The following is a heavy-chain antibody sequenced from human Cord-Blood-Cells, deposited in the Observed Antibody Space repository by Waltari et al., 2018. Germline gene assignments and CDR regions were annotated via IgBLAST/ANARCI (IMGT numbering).Heavy chain of an antibody. CDR2: IYYSGST. V-gene: IGHV4-39*01. Sequence: QLQLQESGPGLVKPSETLSLTCTVSGGSISSSSYYWGWIRQPPGKGLEWIGSIYYSGSTYYNPSLKSRVTIPVDTSKNQFSLKLSSVTAADTAVYYCARRRITMVRGVTAYYFDYWGQGTLVTVSS. CDR1: GGSISSSSYY. D-gene: IGHD3-10*01. J-gene: IGHJ4*02. CDR3: ARRRITMVRGVTAYYFDY.